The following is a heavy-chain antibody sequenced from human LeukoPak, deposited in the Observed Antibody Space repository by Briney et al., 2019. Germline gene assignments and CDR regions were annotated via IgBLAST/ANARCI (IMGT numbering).Heavy chain of an antibody. J-gene: IGHJ4*02. D-gene: IGHD6-19*01. Sequence: GGSLRLPSAASGFTFSSYGMHWVRQAPGKGLEWVAVIWYDGSNKYYADSVKGRLTISRDNSKNTLYLQMNSLRAEDTAVYYCARDTEGIAVAGTADYWGQGTLVTVSS. V-gene: IGHV3-33*01. CDR2: IWYDGSNK. CDR3: ARDTEGIAVAGTADY. CDR1: GFTFSSYG.